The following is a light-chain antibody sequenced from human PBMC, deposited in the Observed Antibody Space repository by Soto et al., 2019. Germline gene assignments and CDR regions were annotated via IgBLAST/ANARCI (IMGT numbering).Light chain of an antibody. Sequence: DIQMTQSPSSLSASVGDRVTITCRASQSISSYLNWYQQKPGKAPKLLIYAASSLQSGVPSRFSGSGSGTDFTVTISSLQREDFATYYCQQSYSPLCTFGQGTKLEI. CDR3: QQSYSPLCT. J-gene: IGKJ2*02. CDR1: QSISSY. V-gene: IGKV1-39*01. CDR2: AAS.